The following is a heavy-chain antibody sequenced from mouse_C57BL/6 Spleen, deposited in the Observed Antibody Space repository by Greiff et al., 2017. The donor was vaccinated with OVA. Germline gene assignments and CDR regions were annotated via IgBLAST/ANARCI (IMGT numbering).Heavy chain of an antibody. CDR3: ATVVDWYFDV. Sequence: QVQLQQPGAELVRPGSSVKLSCKASGYTFTSYWMHWVKQTPIQGLEWIGNIDPSDSETHYNQKFKDKATLTVDKSSSTAYMQLSSLTSEDSAVYYCATVVDWYFDVWGTGTTVTVSS. CDR2: IDPSDSET. V-gene: IGHV1-52*01. CDR1: GYTFTSYW. J-gene: IGHJ1*03. D-gene: IGHD1-1*01.